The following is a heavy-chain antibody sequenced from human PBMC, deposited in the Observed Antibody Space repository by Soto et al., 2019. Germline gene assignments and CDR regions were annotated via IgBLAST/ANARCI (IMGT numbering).Heavy chain of an antibody. V-gene: IGHV3-48*01. CDR2: ISHTGSTI. CDR3: ARGTSCSTDTCYDLGATKFDH. J-gene: IGHJ4*02. CDR1: GFTFSIYS. D-gene: IGHD2-2*01. Sequence: EVQLVESGGVLVQPGGSLRLSCAASGFTFSIYSLNWVRQAPGKGLEWISYISHTGSTIYYADSVKGRFTVSRDNAKNSLYLQMNSLRAADTAIYYCARGTSCSTDTCYDLGATKFDHWGQGTLVAVSS.